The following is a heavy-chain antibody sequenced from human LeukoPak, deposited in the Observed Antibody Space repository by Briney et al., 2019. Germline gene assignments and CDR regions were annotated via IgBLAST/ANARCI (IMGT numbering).Heavy chain of an antibody. Sequence: ASMKVSCKASGYTFTGYYMHWVRQAPGQGLEWMGWINPNSGGTNYAQKFQGRVTMTRDTSISTAYMELSRLRSDDTAVYYCASARYYYDSSGYYYSGLDAFDIWGQGTMVTVSS. D-gene: IGHD3-22*01. CDR1: GYTFTGYY. CDR2: INPNSGGT. V-gene: IGHV1-2*02. CDR3: ASARYYYDSSGYYYSGLDAFDI. J-gene: IGHJ3*02.